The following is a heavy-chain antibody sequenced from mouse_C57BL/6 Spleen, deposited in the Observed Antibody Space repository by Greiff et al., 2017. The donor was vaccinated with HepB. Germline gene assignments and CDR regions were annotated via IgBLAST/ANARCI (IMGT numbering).Heavy chain of an antibody. V-gene: IGHV5-9-1*02. J-gene: IGHJ2*01. D-gene: IGHD4-1*01. Sequence: DVQLQESGEGLVKPGGSLKLSCAASGFTFSSYAMSWVRQTPEKRLEWVAYISSGGDYIYYADTVKGRFTISRDNARNTLYLQMSSLKSEDTAMYYCTRANWDGGYYFDYWGQGTTLTVSS. CDR3: TRANWDGGYYFDY. CDR1: GFTFSSYA. CDR2: ISSGGDYI.